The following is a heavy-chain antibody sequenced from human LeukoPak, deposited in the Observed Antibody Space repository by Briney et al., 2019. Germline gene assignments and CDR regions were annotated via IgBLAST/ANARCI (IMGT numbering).Heavy chain of an antibody. J-gene: IGHJ4*02. CDR2: ISYDGSNK. Sequence: PGRSLRLSCAASGFTFSSYAMHWVRQAPGKGLEWVAVISYDGSNKYYADSVKGRFTISRDNSKNTLYLQMNSLRAEDTAVYYCARDFGRITMIVGGGYWGQGTLVTVSS. V-gene: IGHV3-30-3*01. D-gene: IGHD3-22*01. CDR1: GFTFSSYA. CDR3: ARDFGRITMIVGGGY.